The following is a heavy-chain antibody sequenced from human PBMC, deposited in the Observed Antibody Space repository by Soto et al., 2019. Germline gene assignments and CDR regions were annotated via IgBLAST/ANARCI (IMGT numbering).Heavy chain of an antibody. J-gene: IGHJ4*01. CDR1: GLTVRRTQ. CDR2: IYSAGST. CDR3: ARAREPEYSSSIFFDY. Sequence: GGSLRLVCAVSGLTVRRTQMSWVGQASGEGLQLVSVIYSAGSTYYANAVKGRFPISRDISENKIFLELNGLTVDDTAVYYCARAREPEYSSSIFFDYWGRGTVVTVSS. D-gene: IGHD6-6*01. V-gene: IGHV3-53*01.